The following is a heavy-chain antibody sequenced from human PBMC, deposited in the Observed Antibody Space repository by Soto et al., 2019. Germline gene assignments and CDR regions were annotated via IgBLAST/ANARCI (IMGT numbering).Heavy chain of an antibody. Sequence: QVQLQESGPGLVKPSETLSLTCTVSGDSINTYYWNWIRQPLGKGLEWIGYIYNSGSTKYNPSLKIRVTISVGTSTSQFSVRLTSVTAADTAVYYCSRRQLRFFASYGLDVWGQGTTVTVSS. CDR2: IYNSGST. V-gene: IGHV4-59*08. D-gene: IGHD3-3*01. CDR3: SRRQLRFFASYGLDV. J-gene: IGHJ6*02. CDR1: GDSINTYY.